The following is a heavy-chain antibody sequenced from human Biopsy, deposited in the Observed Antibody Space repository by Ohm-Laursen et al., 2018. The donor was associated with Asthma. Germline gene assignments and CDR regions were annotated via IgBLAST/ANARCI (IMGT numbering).Heavy chain of an antibody. CDR1: GFDFSDCT. J-gene: IGHJ4*01. CDR2: ISSLSRYK. D-gene: IGHD3-10*01. V-gene: IGHV3-21*01. Sequence: GSLRLSCSASGFDFSDCTMNWVRQAPGKGLEWVSSISSLSRYKYYSDSLRGRVTISRDNAKSSLHLQMSSLRAEDTAVYFCARDFTIGSGSPFHFWGPGTLVTVSS. CDR3: ARDFTIGSGSPFHF.